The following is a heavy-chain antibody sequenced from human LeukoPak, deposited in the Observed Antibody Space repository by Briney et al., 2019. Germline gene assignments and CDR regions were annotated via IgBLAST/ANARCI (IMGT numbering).Heavy chain of an antibody. Sequence: SETLSLTCAVYGGSFSGYYWSWIRQPPGKGLEWIGEINHSGSTNYNPSLKSRVTISVDTSKNQFSLKLSSVTAADTAVYYCARHLSGSYFEDYWGQGTLVTVSS. V-gene: IGHV4-34*01. J-gene: IGHJ4*02. CDR2: INHSGST. CDR1: GGSFSGYY. CDR3: ARHLSGSYFEDY. D-gene: IGHD1-26*01.